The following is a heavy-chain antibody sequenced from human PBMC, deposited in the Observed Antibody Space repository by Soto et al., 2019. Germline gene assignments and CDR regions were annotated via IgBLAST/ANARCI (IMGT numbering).Heavy chain of an antibody. CDR3: ASGVKTGTTGISGMDV. J-gene: IGHJ6*02. CDR2: IIPIFGTA. Sequence: QVQLVQSGAEVKKPGSSVKVSCQASGGTFSSYAISWVRQAPGQGLEWMGGIIPIFGTANYAQKFQGRVTITADESTSTAYMELSSLRSEDTAVYYCASGVKTGTTGISGMDVWGQGTTVTVSS. D-gene: IGHD1-7*01. CDR1: GGTFSSYA. V-gene: IGHV1-69*01.